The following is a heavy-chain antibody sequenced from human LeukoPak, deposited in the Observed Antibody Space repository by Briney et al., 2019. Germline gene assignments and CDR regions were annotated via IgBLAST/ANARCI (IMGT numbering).Heavy chain of an antibody. CDR2: INPNSGGT. CDR1: GYTFTSYG. D-gene: IGHD3-22*01. CDR3: ARDRGYYYDSSGDY. Sequence: ASVKVSCKASGYTFTSYGISWVRQAPGQGLEWMGWINPNSGGTNYAQKFQGRVTMTRDTSISTAYMELSRLRSDDTAVYYCARDRGYYYDSSGDYWGQGTLVTVSS. V-gene: IGHV1-2*02. J-gene: IGHJ4*02.